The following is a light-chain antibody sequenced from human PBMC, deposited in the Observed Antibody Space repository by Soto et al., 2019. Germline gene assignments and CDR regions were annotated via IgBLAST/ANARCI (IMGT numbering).Light chain of an antibody. Sequence: DIQLTQSPSFLSASVGDRVTITCRASQGISSYLAWYQQKPGKAPKLLIYAASTVQSGVPSRFSGSGSRTEFTLTISSLQPEDFATYYCQQLNSYPLTFGPGTKVDIK. V-gene: IGKV1-9*01. J-gene: IGKJ3*01. CDR2: AAS. CDR1: QGISSY. CDR3: QQLNSYPLT.